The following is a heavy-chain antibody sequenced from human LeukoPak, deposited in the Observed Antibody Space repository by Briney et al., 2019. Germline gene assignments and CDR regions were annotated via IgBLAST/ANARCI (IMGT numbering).Heavy chain of an antibody. CDR3: ARENSGSYREFDY. D-gene: IGHD1-26*01. CDR2: IYTSGSI. J-gene: IGHJ4*02. CDR1: GGSISSYY. Sequence: SETLSFTCTVAGGSISSYYWSWIRQPAGKGLEWIGRIYTSGSINYNASLKSRVSMSVDTSKNQFSLKLGSVTAADTAVFYCARENSGSYREFDYWGQGTLVTVSS. V-gene: IGHV4-4*07.